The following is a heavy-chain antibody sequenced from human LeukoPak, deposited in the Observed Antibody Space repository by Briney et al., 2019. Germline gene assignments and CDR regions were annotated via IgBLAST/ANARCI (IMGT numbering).Heavy chain of an antibody. CDR2: VYYSGST. D-gene: IGHD7-27*01. J-gene: IGHJ4*02. CDR1: GGSISGYH. CDR3: ARIANWGNDY. V-gene: IGHV4-59*08. Sequence: SETLSLTCTVSGGSISGYHWSWIRQPPGKGLEWIGYVYYSGSTNYNSSLKSRVTISVDTSKNQFSLKLTSVTEADTAVYYCARIANWGNDYWGQGTLVTVSS.